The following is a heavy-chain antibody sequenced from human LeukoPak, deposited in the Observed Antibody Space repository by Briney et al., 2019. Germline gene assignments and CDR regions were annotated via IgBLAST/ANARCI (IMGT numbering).Heavy chain of an antibody. D-gene: IGHD3-10*01. CDR2: ISSSGSSI. Sequence: GGSLRLSCAASGFIFSDDYMSWIRQAPGQGLEWVSYISSSGSSIFYADFVKGRFTISRDNAKNSLFLRMNSLRAEDTAVYYCARARGAGPGAHFDYWGQGTLVTVSS. CDR1: GFIFSDDY. V-gene: IGHV3-11*01. J-gene: IGHJ4*02. CDR3: ARARGAGPGAHFDY.